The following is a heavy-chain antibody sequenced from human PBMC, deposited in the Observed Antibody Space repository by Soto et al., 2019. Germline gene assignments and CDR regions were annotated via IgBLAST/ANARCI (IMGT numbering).Heavy chain of an antibody. Sequence: TSETLSLTCTVSGGSISSYYWSWIRQPPGKGLEWIGYIYYSGSTNYNPSLKSRVTISVDTSKNQFSLKLSSVTAADTAVYYCARDLRDYDILTGYSKGAEFDPWGQGTLVTVSS. D-gene: IGHD3-9*01. J-gene: IGHJ5*02. CDR1: GGSISSYY. CDR3: ARDLRDYDILTGYSKGAEFDP. CDR2: IYYSGST. V-gene: IGHV4-59*01.